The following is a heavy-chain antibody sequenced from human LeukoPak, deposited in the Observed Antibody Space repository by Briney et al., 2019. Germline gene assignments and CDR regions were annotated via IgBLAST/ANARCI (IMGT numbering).Heavy chain of an antibody. D-gene: IGHD1-26*01. Sequence: PSETLSLTCAVYGGSFSGYYWSWIRQPPGKGLEWIGEINHSGSTNYNPSLKSRVTISVDTSKNQFSLKLSSVTAADTAVYYCARQGGRGSFGRWGQGTLVTVSS. V-gene: IGHV4-34*01. CDR2: INHSGST. J-gene: IGHJ4*02. CDR1: GGSFSGYY. CDR3: ARQGGRGSFGR.